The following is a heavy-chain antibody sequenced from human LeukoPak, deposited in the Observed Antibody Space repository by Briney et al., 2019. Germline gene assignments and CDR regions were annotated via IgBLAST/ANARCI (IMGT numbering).Heavy chain of an antibody. J-gene: IGHJ5*02. CDR2: INPNSGDT. Sequence: ASVKVSCKSSRYTFTGYYMHWVRQAPGQGLEWMGWINPNSGDTTYAQKFQGRVTMTRDTSISTAYMELSSLRSDDTALYYCASLVQTTATGPTTPWGQGTLVTVSS. V-gene: IGHV1-2*02. D-gene: IGHD1-7*01. CDR1: RYTFTGYY. CDR3: ASLVQTTATGPTTP.